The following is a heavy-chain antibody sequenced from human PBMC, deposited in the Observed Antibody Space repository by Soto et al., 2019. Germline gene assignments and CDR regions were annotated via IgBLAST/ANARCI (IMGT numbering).Heavy chain of an antibody. Sequence: QVQLQQWGAGLLKPSETLSLNCAVTGGSLSGYYWSWIRQPPGKGLEWIGEVKDGGHTNYSPSLRGRVTLSSDPPNNQFSLRLNSVTAADTGVYYCARGQEGVVATHWDQGSLVTVSS. CDR1: GGSLSGYY. V-gene: IGHV4-34*01. J-gene: IGHJ4*02. CDR2: VKDGGHT. D-gene: IGHD5-12*01. CDR3: ARGQEGVVATH.